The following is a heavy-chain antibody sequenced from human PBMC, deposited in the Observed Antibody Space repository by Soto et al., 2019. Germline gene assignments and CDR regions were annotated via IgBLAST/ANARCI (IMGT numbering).Heavy chain of an antibody. V-gene: IGHV1-58*01. CDR2: IVVGSGNT. D-gene: IGHD3-22*01. Sequence: SVKVSCKASGFTFTSSAVQWVRQARGQRLEWIGWIVVGSGNTNYAQKFQERVTITRDMSTSTAYMELSSLRSEDTAVYYCAADLTAYYDSSGPSGYGGQGTLVTVSS. CDR3: AADLTAYYDSSGPSGY. J-gene: IGHJ4*02. CDR1: GFTFTSSA.